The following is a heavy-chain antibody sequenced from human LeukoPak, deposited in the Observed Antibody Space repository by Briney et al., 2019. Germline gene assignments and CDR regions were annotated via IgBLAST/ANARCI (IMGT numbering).Heavy chain of an antibody. J-gene: IGHJ4*02. CDR1: GGSVSDSSYS. Sequence: SETLSLTCTVSGGSVSDSSYSWGWIRQPPGMGLEWIGEINHSGSTNYNPSLKSRVTISVDTSKNQFSLKLSSVTAADTAVYYCARGRGITIFGVHFDYWGQGTLVTVSS. CDR3: ARGRGITIFGVHFDY. D-gene: IGHD3-3*01. CDR2: INHSGST. V-gene: IGHV4-39*07.